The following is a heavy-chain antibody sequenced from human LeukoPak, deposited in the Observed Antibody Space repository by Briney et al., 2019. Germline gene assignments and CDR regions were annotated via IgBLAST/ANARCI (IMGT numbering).Heavy chain of an antibody. Sequence: PGTSLSLSCAASGFIFSTYGMHWVRQAPGKGLEWVAVVWSGGKNKYYSDFVKGRFTISRDNSKNTLYLEMNSLRAEDTAVYYCAKDGQVGAIGYFDYRGQGTLVTVSS. CDR3: AKDGQVGAIGYFDY. CDR1: GFIFSTYG. J-gene: IGHJ4*02. D-gene: IGHD3-16*02. V-gene: IGHV3-33*06. CDR2: VWSGGKNK.